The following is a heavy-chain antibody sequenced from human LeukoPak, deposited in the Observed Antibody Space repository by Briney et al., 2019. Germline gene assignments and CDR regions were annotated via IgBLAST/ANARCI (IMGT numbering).Heavy chain of an antibody. D-gene: IGHD3-10*01. CDR1: GGSVNSADYY. CDR2: IYFSGST. CDR3: ARDVNGYYVDV. J-gene: IGHJ6*02. Sequence: SETLSLTCTVSGGSVNSADYYWSWIRQPPGKGLEWIGYIYFSGSTNCNPSLKSRVTISVDTSKNQFSLKLSSVTAADTAVYYCARDVNGYYVDVWGQGTSVTVSS. V-gene: IGHV4-61*08.